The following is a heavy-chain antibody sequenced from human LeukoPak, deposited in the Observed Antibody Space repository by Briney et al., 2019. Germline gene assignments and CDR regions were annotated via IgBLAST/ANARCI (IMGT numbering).Heavy chain of an antibody. CDR3: LRLFRNWSDGGVDQ. CDR1: GSIFTKYW. CDR2: IYTGDSDT. V-gene: IGHV5-51*01. D-gene: IGHD1-1*01. Sequence: GASPQISCQASGSIFTKYWIGWVRQVSGKGVEWMGIIYTGDSDTRYSPSSEGQVPISADTSISTAYPQWRRLQPSDTAMYYCLRLFRNWSDGGVDQWGQGTLVTVSS. J-gene: IGHJ4*02.